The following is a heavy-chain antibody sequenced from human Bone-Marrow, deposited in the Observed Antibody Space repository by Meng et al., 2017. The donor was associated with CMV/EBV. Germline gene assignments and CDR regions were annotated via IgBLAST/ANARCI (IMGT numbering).Heavy chain of an antibody. CDR3: ARAQNYDFWSAWGMDV. J-gene: IGHJ6*02. CDR1: GFTFSDYY. V-gene: IGHV3-11*01. D-gene: IGHD3-3*01. CDR2: ISSSGSTI. Sequence: GESLKISCAASGFTFSDYYMSWIRQAPGKGLKWVSYISSSGSTIYYADSVKGRFTISRDNAKNSLYLQMNSLRAEDTAAYYCARAQNYDFWSAWGMDVWGQGTTVTVSS.